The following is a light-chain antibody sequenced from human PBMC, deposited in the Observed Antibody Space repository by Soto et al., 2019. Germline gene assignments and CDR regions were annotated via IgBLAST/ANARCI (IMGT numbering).Light chain of an antibody. CDR3: QQYKKWPPYT. Sequence: EIVMTQSPATLYVSPGERATLSCRASQSVSSNLAWYQQNPGQAPRLLIYGASTRATGIPARFSGSGSGTEFTLTISSLQSEDFAVYYCQQYKKWPPYTFGQGTKLEIK. J-gene: IGKJ2*01. V-gene: IGKV3-15*01. CDR1: QSVSSN. CDR2: GAS.